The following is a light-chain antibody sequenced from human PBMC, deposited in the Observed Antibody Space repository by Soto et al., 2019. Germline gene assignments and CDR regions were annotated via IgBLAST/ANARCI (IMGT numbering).Light chain of an antibody. CDR3: QQYNNWPRT. J-gene: IGKJ1*01. CDR2: GAS. CDR1: QSVSSN. Sequence: ELVMTQSPATLSVSPGERATLSCRASQSVSSNLAWYQQKPGQAPRLLIYGASTRATGIPARFSGSGSGTEFTLTICSLQSEDFAVYYCQQYNNWPRTFGQGTKVDI. V-gene: IGKV3-15*01.